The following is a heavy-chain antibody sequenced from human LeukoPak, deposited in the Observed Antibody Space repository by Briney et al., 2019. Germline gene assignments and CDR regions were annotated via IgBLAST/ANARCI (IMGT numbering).Heavy chain of an antibody. J-gene: IGHJ6*02. CDR1: GFTVSSNY. V-gene: IGHV3-66*01. Sequence: GGSLRLSCAASGFTVSSNYMSWVRQAPGKGLEWVSVIYSGGNAYYADSVKGRFSISRDNSKNTLHLQMNSLGAEDTAVYYCARDEVGATGDYYGMDVWGQGTTVTVSS. CDR3: ARDEVGATGDYYGMDV. CDR2: IYSGGNA. D-gene: IGHD1-26*01.